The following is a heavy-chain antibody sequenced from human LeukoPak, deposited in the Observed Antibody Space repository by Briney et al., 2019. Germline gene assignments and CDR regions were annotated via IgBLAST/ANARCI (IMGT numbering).Heavy chain of an antibody. J-gene: IGHJ6*03. CDR1: GYTFTSYG. V-gene: IGHV1-18*01. Sequence: AASVKVSCKASGYTFTSYGISWVRQAPGQGLEWMGWISAYNGNTNYAQKLQGRVTMTTDTSTSTAYMELRSLRSDDTAVYYCARFYGSGSYRYYYYMDVWGKGTTVTVSS. CDR2: ISAYNGNT. CDR3: ARFYGSGSYRYYYYMDV. D-gene: IGHD3-10*01.